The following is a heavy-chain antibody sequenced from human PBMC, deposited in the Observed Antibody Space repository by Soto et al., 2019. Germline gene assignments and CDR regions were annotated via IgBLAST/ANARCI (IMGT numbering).Heavy chain of an antibody. CDR3: ARDLQGSGSFYSPDY. J-gene: IGHJ4*02. CDR2: IWYDGNNK. CDR1: GLTFRTYL. Sequence: PGGSLRLSCRTSGLTFRTYLMSWVRQAPGKGLEWVAVIWYDGNNKYYVDSVKGRFTISRDNSKNTLYLQMNSLRAEDTAVYYCARDLQGSGSFYSPDYWGQGTLVTVSS. V-gene: IGHV3-33*08. D-gene: IGHD3-10*01.